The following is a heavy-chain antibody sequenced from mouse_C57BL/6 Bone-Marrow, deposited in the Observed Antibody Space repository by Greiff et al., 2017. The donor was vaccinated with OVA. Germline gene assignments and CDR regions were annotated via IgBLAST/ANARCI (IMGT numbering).Heavy chain of an antibody. CDR1: GYTFTSYT. CDR2: IDPTNDYT. V-gene: IGHV1-4*01. J-gene: IGHJ2*01. CDR3: TRGYYVDY. Sequence: VQLQESGAELARPGASVKMSCKASGYTFTSYTIHWVKQRPGQGLEWIGYIDPTNDYTNHNQKFKGKATLTADKSSRTAYMQLSSLTSEDSAVYYCTRGYYVDYWGQGTTLTVSS.